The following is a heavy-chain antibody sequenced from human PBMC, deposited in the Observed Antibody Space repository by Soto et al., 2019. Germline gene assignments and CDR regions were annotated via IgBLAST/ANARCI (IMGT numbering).Heavy chain of an antibody. CDR3: AKDMGGYDYASAFDI. J-gene: IGHJ3*02. CDR2: ISWNSGSI. V-gene: IGHV3-9*01. Sequence: GGSLRLSCAASGFTFDDYAMHWVRQAPGKGLEWVSGISWNSGSIGYAESVKGRFTISRDNAKNSLYLQINSLRAEDTALYYCAKDMGGYDYASAFDIWGQGTMVTVSS. D-gene: IGHD5-12*01. CDR1: GFTFDDYA.